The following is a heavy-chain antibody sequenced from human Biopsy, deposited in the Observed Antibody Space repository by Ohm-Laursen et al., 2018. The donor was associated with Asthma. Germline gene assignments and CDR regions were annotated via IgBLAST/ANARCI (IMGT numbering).Heavy chain of an antibody. CDR3: ARAVDYSHYYGIDV. CDR1: GYTFNSAG. Sequence: SVKVSCKTSGYTFNSAGITWVRQALGQGLEWMGWISVYNGNTRVAQKLQDRVTMITDTSTSTAYMELRSLRSDDTAVYFCARAVDYSHYYGIDVWGQGTTVTVS. D-gene: IGHD3-10*01. CDR2: ISVYNGNT. J-gene: IGHJ6*02. V-gene: IGHV1-18*01.